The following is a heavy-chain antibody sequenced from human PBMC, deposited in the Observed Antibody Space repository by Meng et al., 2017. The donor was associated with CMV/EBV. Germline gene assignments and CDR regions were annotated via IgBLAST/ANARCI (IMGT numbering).Heavy chain of an antibody. CDR1: GFTFSSYS. D-gene: IGHD1-14*01. J-gene: IGHJ5*02. CDR3: ARTGVFSRGKVVWFDP. V-gene: IGHV3-74*01. CDR2: INSDGSST. Sequence: GESLKISCAASGFTFSSYSMHWVRQAPGKGLVWVSRINSDGSSTSYADSVKGRFTISRDNAKNTLYLQMNSLRAEDTAVYYCARTGVFSRGKVVWFDPWGQGTLVTVSS.